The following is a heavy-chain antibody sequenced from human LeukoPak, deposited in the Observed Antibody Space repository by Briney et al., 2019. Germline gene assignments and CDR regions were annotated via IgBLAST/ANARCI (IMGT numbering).Heavy chain of an antibody. V-gene: IGHV4-39*07. CDR3: ASTSDGYNPIPDY. CDR1: GGSISSSSYY. D-gene: IGHD5-24*01. CDR2: IYYSGST. J-gene: IGHJ4*02. Sequence: PSETLSLTCTVSGGSISSSSYYWGWIRQPPGKGLEWIGSIYYSGSTYYNPSLKSRVTISVDTSKNQFSLKLSSVTAADTAVYYCASTSDGYNPIPDYWGQGTLVTVSS.